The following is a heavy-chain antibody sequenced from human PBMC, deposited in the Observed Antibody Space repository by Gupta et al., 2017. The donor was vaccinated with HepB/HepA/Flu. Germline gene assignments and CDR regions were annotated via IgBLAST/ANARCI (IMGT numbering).Heavy chain of an antibody. CDR3: ARDKFTNWFDP. CDR2: IVTMFGSA. CDR1: GGTFSNYA. Sequence: QVQLVQSGAEVKKPGYSVKVSCKASGGTFSNYAISWLRQAPGQGLEWMGGIVTMFGSAVYAQEFQGRVTFTADKSTSTAYMELSSLRSGDTAIYYCARDKFTNWFDPWGQGTLVTVSS. V-gene: IGHV1-69*06. J-gene: IGHJ5*02.